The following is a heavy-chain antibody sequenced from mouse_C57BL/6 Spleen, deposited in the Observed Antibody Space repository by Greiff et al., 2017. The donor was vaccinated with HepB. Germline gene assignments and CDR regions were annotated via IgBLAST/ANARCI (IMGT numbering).Heavy chain of an antibody. J-gene: IGHJ2*01. CDR1: GFNIKDYY. CDR2: IDPEDGDT. V-gene: IGHV14-1*01. D-gene: IGHD1-1*01. Sequence: EVQLQQSGAELVRPGASVKLSCTASGFNIKDYYMHWVKQRPEQGLEWIGRIDPEDGDTEYAPKFQGKATMTADTSSSTAYMQLSSLTSEDSAVYYCARWGWTTVVATDYWGQGTTLTVSS. CDR3: ARWGWTTVVATDY.